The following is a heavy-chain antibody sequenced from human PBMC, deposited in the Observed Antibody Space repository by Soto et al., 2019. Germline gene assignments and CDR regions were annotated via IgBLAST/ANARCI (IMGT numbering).Heavy chain of an antibody. CDR2: ISWNSGSI. Sequence: GGSLRLSCAASGFTFDDYAMHWVRQAPGKGLEWVSGISWNSGSIGYADSVKGRFTISRDNAKNSLYLQMNSLRAEDTALYYCAKDTSAPYSSSWFDAFDIWGQGTMVTVSS. CDR3: AKDTSAPYSSSWFDAFDI. D-gene: IGHD6-13*01. V-gene: IGHV3-9*01. CDR1: GFTFDDYA. J-gene: IGHJ3*02.